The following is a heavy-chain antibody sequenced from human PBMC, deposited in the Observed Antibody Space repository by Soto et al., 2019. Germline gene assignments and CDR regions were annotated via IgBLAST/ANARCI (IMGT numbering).Heavy chain of an antibody. CDR3: AKIESRFFYDSTGYYPFDY. CDR1: GFPFSNYA. J-gene: IGHJ4*02. V-gene: IGHV3-23*01. D-gene: IGHD3-22*01. CDR2: LSGSGVST. Sequence: GGSLRLSCVASGFPFSNYAMTWVRQAPGKGLEWVSALSGSGVSTYYADSVMGRFTISRDNSKNTVYLQMNSLRAEDTAVYYCAKIESRFFYDSTGYYPFDYWGQGTLVTGSS.